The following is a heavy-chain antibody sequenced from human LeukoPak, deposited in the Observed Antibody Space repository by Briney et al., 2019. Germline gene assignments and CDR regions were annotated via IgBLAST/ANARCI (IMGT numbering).Heavy chain of an antibody. Sequence: GGSLRLSCAASGFSFSSYAMSWVRRAPVKGLEWVSAISGSGGSTYYADSVKGRFTISRDSSKNTLYLQMNSLRAEDTAVYYCAKDRGDYRGYYFDYWGQGTLVTVSS. CDR3: AKDRGDYRGYYFDY. J-gene: IGHJ4*02. V-gene: IGHV3-23*01. D-gene: IGHD4-17*01. CDR1: GFSFSSYA. CDR2: ISGSGGST.